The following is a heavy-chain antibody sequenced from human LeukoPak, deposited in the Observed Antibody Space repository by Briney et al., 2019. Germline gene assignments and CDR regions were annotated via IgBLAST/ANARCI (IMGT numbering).Heavy chain of an antibody. V-gene: IGHV4-39*01. Sequence: SETLSLTCTVSGGSISSSNYYWGWVRQPPGKGLEWIATIYYSGSSYYNLSLKSRVTISVDTSKNQFSLKLSSVTAADTAVYYCARLAQGSGTYGFDYWGQGTLVTVSS. J-gene: IGHJ4*02. CDR3: ARLAQGSGTYGFDY. D-gene: IGHD3-10*01. CDR2: IYYSGSS. CDR1: GGSISSSNYY.